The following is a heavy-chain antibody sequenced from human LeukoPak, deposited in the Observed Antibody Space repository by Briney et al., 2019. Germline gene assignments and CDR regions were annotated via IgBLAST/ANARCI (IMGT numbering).Heavy chain of an antibody. Sequence: PGGPLRLPCAASGFTLRTYAMSWVRQPQGKGGEGVEGISSAGDTTYYSASVKRRFTISRDNSKHTLSLHMNSLRAEDTAVYYCAKVAPLGSSRYAFNYWGQGTRVTVSS. D-gene: IGHD6-25*01. J-gene: IGHJ4*02. CDR3: AKVAPLGSSRYAFNY. CDR2: ISSAGDTT. CDR1: GFTLRTYA. V-gene: IGHV3-23*01.